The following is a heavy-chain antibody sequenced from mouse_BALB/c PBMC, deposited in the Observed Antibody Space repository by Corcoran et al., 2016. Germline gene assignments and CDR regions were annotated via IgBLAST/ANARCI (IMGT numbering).Heavy chain of an antibody. D-gene: IGHD6-2*01. CDR1: GFNIKDTY. CDR3: GRSRWGKYVVS. Sequence: EVQLQQSGAELVKPGASVKLSCTASGFNIKDTYMHWVKQRPEQGLEWIGRIDPANGNTKYDPKFQGKATMTADTSSNTVYLQLSSLTSEATAVYYCGRSRWGKYVVSWGQGTTLTVSS. J-gene: IGHJ2*01. V-gene: IGHV14-3*02. CDR2: IDPANGNT.